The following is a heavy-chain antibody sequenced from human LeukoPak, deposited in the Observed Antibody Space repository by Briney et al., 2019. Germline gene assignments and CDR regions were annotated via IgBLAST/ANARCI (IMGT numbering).Heavy chain of an antibody. V-gene: IGHV4-34*01. J-gene: IGHJ4*02. CDR1: GGSFSGYY. CDR3: ARDPWNEDDY. D-gene: IGHD1-1*01. CDR2: INHSGST. Sequence: SETLSLTCAVYGGSFSGYYWSWIRQPPGKGLEWIGEINHSGSTNYNPSLKSRVTISVDTSKNQFSLKLSSVTAADTAVYYCARDPWNEDDYWGQGTLVTVSS.